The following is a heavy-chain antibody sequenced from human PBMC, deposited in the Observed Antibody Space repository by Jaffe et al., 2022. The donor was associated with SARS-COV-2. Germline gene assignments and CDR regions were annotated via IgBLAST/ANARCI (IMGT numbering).Heavy chain of an antibody. V-gene: IGHV3-7*01. CDR2: IKQDGSEI. D-gene: IGHD5-18*01. CDR1: GFTFNSYW. CDR3: ATLGWYSYGRAYYFDY. Sequence: EVQLVESGGGLVQPGGSLRLSCAASGFTFNSYWMSWVRQAPGKGLEWVANIKQDGSEIYYVGSVKGRFTISRDNAKNSVYLQMNSLRGEDTAVYYCATLGWYSYGRAYYFDYWGQGTLVTVSS. J-gene: IGHJ4*02.